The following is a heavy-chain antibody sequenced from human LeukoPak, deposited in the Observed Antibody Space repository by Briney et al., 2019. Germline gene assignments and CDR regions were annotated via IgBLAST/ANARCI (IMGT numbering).Heavy chain of an antibody. V-gene: IGHV1-8*01. J-gene: IGHJ4*02. D-gene: IGHD2/OR15-2a*01. Sequence: ASVKVSCKASGYTFTSHDINWMRQATGQGLEWTGWMNPNSGTTGYAQKFQSRVTMTRNTSISTAYMELSSLRSEDTAVYYCARGSYFIWGQGTLVTVSS. CDR2: MNPNSGTT. CDR1: GYTFTSHD. CDR3: ARGSYFI.